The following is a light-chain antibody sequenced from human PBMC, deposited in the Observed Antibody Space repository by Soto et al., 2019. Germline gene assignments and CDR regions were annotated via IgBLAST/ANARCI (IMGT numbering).Light chain of an antibody. Sequence: QSVLTQPPSASGSPGQSVTISCTGTSSDVGGYNYVSWYQQHPGKAPKLMIYEVNKRPSGVPDRFSGSKSGNTASLTVSGLQTEDEADYYCSSYAGSYTVVFGRGTKVTVL. CDR1: SSDVGGYNY. V-gene: IGLV2-8*01. CDR2: EVN. CDR3: SSYAGSYTVV. J-gene: IGLJ2*01.